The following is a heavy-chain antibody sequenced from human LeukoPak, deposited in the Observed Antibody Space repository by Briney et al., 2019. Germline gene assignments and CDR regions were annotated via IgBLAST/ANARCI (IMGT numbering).Heavy chain of an antibody. D-gene: IGHD1-26*01. CDR1: GGSFSGYY. CDR2: INHSGST. J-gene: IGHJ3*02. V-gene: IGHV4-34*01. CDR3: AREGELLGAFDI. Sequence: TPSETLSLTCAVYGGSFSGYYWSWIRQPPGKGLEWIGEINHSGSTNYNPSLKSRVTISVDTSKNQFSLKLSSVTAADTAVYYCAREGELLGAFDIWGQGTMVTVSS.